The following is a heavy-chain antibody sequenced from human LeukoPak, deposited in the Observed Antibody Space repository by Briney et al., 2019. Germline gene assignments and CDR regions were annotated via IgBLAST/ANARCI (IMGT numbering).Heavy chain of an antibody. CDR1: GASISSNIW. CDR2: IFHSGST. V-gene: IGHV4-4*02. D-gene: IGHD3-10*01. Sequence: SETLSLTCAVSGASISSNIWWSWVRQPPGKGLEWIGQIFHSGSTTYNPSLKSRVTMSTDTSKNQFSLKLSSVTAADTAIYYCARDAKYYYGSRTFFFYEYWGQGTLLTVSS. J-gene: IGHJ4*02. CDR3: ARDAKYYYGSRTFFFYEY.